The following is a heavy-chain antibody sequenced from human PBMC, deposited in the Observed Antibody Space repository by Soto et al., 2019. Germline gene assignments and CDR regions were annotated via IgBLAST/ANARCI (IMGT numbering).Heavy chain of an antibody. V-gene: IGHV1-69*01. Sequence: QVQLVQSGAEVKKPGSSVKVSCKASGGTFSSHVFNWVRQAPGQGLEWMGGIMPIIGTANYAQKFQGRVTITADDCTSTAYMELSSLRSEDTAVYYCARDLEFRDGNISHLDYWGQGTLVTVSS. CDR3: ARDLEFRDGNISHLDY. CDR2: IMPIIGTA. J-gene: IGHJ4*02. D-gene: IGHD3-10*01. CDR1: GGTFSSHV.